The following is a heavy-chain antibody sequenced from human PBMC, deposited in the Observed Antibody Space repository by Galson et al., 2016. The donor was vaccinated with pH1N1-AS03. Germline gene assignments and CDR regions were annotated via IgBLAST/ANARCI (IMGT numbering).Heavy chain of an antibody. CDR1: GYTFTGFY. V-gene: IGHV1-2*04. D-gene: IGHD2/OR15-2a*01. CDR3: ARDPRGPCTSTTCATAYYFGMDV. CDR2: IDPNSGVT. Sequence: SVKVSCKASGYTFTGFYVHWVRQAPGQGLEWMGWIDPNSGVTNYAQKFQAWVTMTRDTSSTTAYMEVSGLKSDDTAVYHCARDPRGPCTSTTCATAYYFGMDVLGQGTTVIVSS. J-gene: IGHJ6*02.